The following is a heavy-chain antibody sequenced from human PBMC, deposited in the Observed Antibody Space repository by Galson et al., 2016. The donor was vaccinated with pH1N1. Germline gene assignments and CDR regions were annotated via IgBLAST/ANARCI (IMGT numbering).Heavy chain of an antibody. Sequence: TLSLTCTVPGGSISSGRYYWSWIRQPAGKGLEWMGQFYTRGSTQNNPSLKSRVTISADTSRNQFSLRLSSVTAADPAVYSCARGIGGTDYHYFDYGGQGTMVTVSS. CDR3: ARGIGGTDYHYFDY. CDR1: GGSISSGRYY. CDR2: FYTRGST. J-gene: IGHJ4*02. D-gene: IGHD1-26*01. V-gene: IGHV4-61*09.